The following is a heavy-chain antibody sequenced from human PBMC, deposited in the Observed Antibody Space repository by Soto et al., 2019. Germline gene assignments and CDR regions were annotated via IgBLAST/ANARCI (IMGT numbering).Heavy chain of an antibody. J-gene: IGHJ3*02. D-gene: IGHD3-10*01. CDR2: ISSSGSTI. CDR3: ASTMVRDREAFDI. Sequence: PGGSLRLSCAASGFTFSSYEMNWVRQAPGKGLEWVSYISSSGSTIYYADSVKGRFTISRDNAKNSLYLQMNSPRAEDTAVYYCASTMVRDREAFDIWGQGTMVTVSS. V-gene: IGHV3-48*03. CDR1: GFTFSSYE.